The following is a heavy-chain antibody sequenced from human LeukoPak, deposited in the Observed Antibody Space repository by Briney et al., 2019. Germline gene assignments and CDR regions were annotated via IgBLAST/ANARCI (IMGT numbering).Heavy chain of an antibody. CDR1: GYTFTNYG. CDR3: AKESPLHGVDI. J-gene: IGHJ3*02. CDR2: ISAYNGNT. Sequence: ASVKVSCKASGYTFTNYGINWVRQAPGQGPEWMGWISAYNGNTNYAQNLQDRVTMTTDTPTSTAYMELRSLRFDDTGVYYCAKESPLHGVDIWGQGTMVTVSS. V-gene: IGHV1-18*01. D-gene: IGHD3-16*01.